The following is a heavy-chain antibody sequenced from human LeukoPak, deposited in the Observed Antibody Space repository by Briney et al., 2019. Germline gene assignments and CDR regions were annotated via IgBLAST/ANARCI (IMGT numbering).Heavy chain of an antibody. D-gene: IGHD3-10*01. CDR3: ARERNYYYFDY. Sequence: PVGSLRLSCAASGFSFGGYWMHWVRQAPGKGLSWVAGITNDGIKTGYADSVKGRLTISRDNAKNTLYLQMNSLRAEDTAVYYCARERNYYYFDYWGLRSLVTVSS. V-gene: IGHV3-74*01. CDR2: ITNDGIKT. J-gene: IGHJ4*02. CDR1: GFSFGGYW.